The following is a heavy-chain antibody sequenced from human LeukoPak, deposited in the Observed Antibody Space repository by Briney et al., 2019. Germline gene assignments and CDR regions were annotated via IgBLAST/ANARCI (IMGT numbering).Heavy chain of an antibody. D-gene: IGHD3-9*01. V-gene: IGHV4-34*01. CDR1: GGSFSGYY. CDR3: ARKKYYDILTGLYNWFDP. CDR2: INHSGST. Sequence: PSETLSLTCAVYGGSFSGYYWRWIRQPPGKGLEWIGEINHSGSTNYNPSLKSRVTISVDTSKNQFSLKLSSVTAADTAVYYCARKKYYDILTGLYNWFDPWGQGTLVTVSS. J-gene: IGHJ5*02.